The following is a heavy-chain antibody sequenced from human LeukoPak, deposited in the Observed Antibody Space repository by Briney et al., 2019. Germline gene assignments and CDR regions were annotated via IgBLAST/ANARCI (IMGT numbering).Heavy chain of an antibody. CDR2: ISYDGSDK. J-gene: IGHJ4*02. V-gene: IGHV3-30*04. D-gene: IGHD3-22*01. Sequence: PGGSLRLSCAVSGFTFSSYAMYWVRQAPGKGLEWVAVISYDGSDKFYADSVKGRFTISRDSSKNTLYLQMNSLRPEDTAVYCCARIPPYYYDSSGFESYWGQGTLVTVSS. CDR1: GFTFSSYA. CDR3: ARIPPYYYDSSGFESY.